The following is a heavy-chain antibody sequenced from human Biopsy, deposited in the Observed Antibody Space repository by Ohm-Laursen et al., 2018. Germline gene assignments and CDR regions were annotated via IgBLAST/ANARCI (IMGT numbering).Heavy chain of an antibody. CDR2: IVPILGHL. CDR1: GRPSSNYA. D-gene: IGHD3-3*01. CDR3: AADADGYYTEFDY. Sequence: SVKASCKASGRPSSNYAFSWVRQAPGQGLEWVGRIVPILGHLNYAQRFQGRVSITVAKSTTYVYMELSRLTSGDTAVYYCAADADGYYTEFDYWGPGTLVTVSS. V-gene: IGHV1-69*04. J-gene: IGHJ4*02.